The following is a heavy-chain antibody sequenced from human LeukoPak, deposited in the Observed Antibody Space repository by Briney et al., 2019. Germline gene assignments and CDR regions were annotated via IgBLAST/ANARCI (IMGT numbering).Heavy chain of an antibody. V-gene: IGHV3-48*03. J-gene: IGHJ6*03. CDR3: AELGITMIGGV. CDR1: GFTFSSYE. D-gene: IGHD3-10*02. CDR2: ISSSGSNI. Sequence: GGSLRLSCAASGFTFSSYEMNWVRQAPGKGLECVSYISSSGSNIYYADSVKGRFTISRDNAKNSLYLQMNSLRAEDTAVYYCAELGITMIGGVWGKGTTVTTSS.